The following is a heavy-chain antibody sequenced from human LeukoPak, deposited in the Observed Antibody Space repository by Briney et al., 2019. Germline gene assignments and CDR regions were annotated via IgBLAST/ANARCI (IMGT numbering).Heavy chain of an antibody. D-gene: IGHD3-10*01. CDR2: IYTGGTT. CDR1: GFTVSTNY. J-gene: IGHJ4*02. CDR3: TKLKGWYGEGYCDH. Sequence: GGSLRLSCAASGFTVSTNYMSWVRQPAGKGLEWLSVIYTGGTTFYADSVKGRFTTSRDNSKNTLYLQMNSLRADDTAVCYCTKLKGWYGEGYCDHWGQGTLVTVSS. V-gene: IGHV3-53*01.